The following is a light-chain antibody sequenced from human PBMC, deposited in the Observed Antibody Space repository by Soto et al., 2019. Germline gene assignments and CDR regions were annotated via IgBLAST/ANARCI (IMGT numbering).Light chain of an antibody. CDR3: QQRSNWL. CDR2: DAS. V-gene: IGKV3-11*01. Sequence: EIVLTQSPATLSLSPGERATLSCRASQSVSSYLAWYQQKPGQAPRLLIYDASSSATGIPARFSGSGSGTDFTLTLSSLEPEDFAVYYCQQRSNWLFGGGTKVEIK. J-gene: IGKJ4*01. CDR1: QSVSSY.